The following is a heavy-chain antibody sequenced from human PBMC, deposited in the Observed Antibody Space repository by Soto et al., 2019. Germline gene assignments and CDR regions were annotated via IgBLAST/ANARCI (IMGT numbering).Heavy chain of an antibody. Sequence: GSLRLSCAASGFTFSTYSMNWVRQAPGKGLEWVSYISSSSSTIYYADSVKGRFTISRDNAKKSLYLQMNSLRAEDTAVYYCARDRGSGWYQKDYWGQGTLVTVSS. CDR3: ARDRGSGWYQKDY. D-gene: IGHD6-19*01. CDR1: GFTFSTYS. J-gene: IGHJ4*02. V-gene: IGHV3-48*01. CDR2: ISSSSSTI.